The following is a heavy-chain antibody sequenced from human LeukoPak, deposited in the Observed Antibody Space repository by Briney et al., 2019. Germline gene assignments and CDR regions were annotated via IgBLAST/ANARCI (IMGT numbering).Heavy chain of an antibody. V-gene: IGHV4-61*01. CDR1: GGSFSSGSYY. Sequence: PSETLSLTCTVSGGSFSSGSYYWSWIRQPPGKGLEWIGYIYYSGSTNYNPSLKSRVTISVDTSKNQFSLKLSSVTAADTAVYYCARSGPYYPFDYWGQGTLVTVSS. J-gene: IGHJ4*02. D-gene: IGHD3-10*01. CDR3: ARSGPYYPFDY. CDR2: IYYSGST.